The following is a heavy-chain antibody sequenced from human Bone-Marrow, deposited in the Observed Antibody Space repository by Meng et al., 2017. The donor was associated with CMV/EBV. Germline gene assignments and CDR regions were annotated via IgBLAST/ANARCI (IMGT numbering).Heavy chain of an antibody. Sequence: GESLKISCAASRFTFSNSWMHGVCQAPETGLEWVADIKCDGSAKYHADSVKGRLTISRDNAKNSLYLQVNSLRAEDMTVYYCARDPEYCSSTSCYQGDYWGQGTLVTVSS. CDR3: ARDPEYCSSTSCYQGDY. D-gene: IGHD2-2*01. J-gene: IGHJ4*02. CDR1: RFTFSNSW. CDR2: IKCDGSAK. V-gene: IGHV3-52*01.